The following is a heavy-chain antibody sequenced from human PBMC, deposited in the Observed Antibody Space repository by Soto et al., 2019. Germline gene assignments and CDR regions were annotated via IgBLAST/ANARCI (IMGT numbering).Heavy chain of an antibody. CDR1: GGTFSSYA. V-gene: IGHV1-69*06. Sequence: QVQLVQSGAEVKKPGSSAKVSCKASGGTFSSYAISWVRQAPGHGLEWMGGIIPILGTANYAHKFQGRVTSTADKSTSRAYMGLSSLRSEDTAVYYCASSEYDSSGFDDYWGQGTLVTVSS. D-gene: IGHD3-22*01. J-gene: IGHJ4*02. CDR2: IIPILGTA. CDR3: ASSEYDSSGFDDY.